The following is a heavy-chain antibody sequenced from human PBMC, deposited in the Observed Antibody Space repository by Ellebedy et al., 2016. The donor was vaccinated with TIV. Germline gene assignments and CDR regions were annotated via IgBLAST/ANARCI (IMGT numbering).Heavy chain of an antibody. CDR3: AREGAYGDYSHVSFPFDP. CDR2: IYQDGSEK. Sequence: GESLKISCAASGFSFSSYWMSWVRQAPGKGLEWVASIYQDGSEKFYADSVKGRFTISRDNAKNSLYLQMNSLRVEDTAVYFCAREGAYGDYSHVSFPFDPWGQGTLVIVSS. CDR1: GFSFSSYW. V-gene: IGHV3-7*01. D-gene: IGHD4-17*01. J-gene: IGHJ5*02.